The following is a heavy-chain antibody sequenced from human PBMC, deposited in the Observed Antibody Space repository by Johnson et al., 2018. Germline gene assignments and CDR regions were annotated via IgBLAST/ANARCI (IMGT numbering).Heavy chain of an antibody. J-gene: IGHJ1*01. D-gene: IGHD4-17*01. CDR3: ARSQSAYYGDYVGAEYFQH. V-gene: IGHV3-15*01. Sequence: VQLVQSGGGLVKPGGSLRLSCAASGFTFSNAWMSWVRQAPGKGLEWVGRIQSKTGGGTTDYAAPVNGRFTITRDNAKNSLYLQKNSLTAEDTAVDYCARSQSAYYGDYVGAEYFQHWGQGTLVTVSS. CDR1: GFTFSNAW. CDR2: IQSKTGGGTT.